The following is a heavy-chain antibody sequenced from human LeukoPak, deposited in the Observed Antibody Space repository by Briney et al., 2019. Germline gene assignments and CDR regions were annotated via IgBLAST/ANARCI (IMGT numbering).Heavy chain of an antibody. CDR2: VFSSGST. V-gene: IGHV4-59*08. D-gene: IGHD3-10*01. CDR1: GDSISNHY. Sequence: MPSETLSLTCTVSGDSISNHYWNWIWQPPPPGLERIGYVFSSGSTDYNPSLNIRVTISLDTSRNLFSLSLTSVTAADTAVYYCGRHFGGSSGSFYPDYWGQGNLVTVSS. J-gene: IGHJ4*02. CDR3: GRHFGGSSGSFYPDY.